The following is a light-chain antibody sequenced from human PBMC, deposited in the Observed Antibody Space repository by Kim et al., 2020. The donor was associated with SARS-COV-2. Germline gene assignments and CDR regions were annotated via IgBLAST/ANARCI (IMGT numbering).Light chain of an antibody. J-gene: IGLJ3*02. CDR1: KLGNKY. Sequence: VSPRQTASITGYGDKLGNKYTCWYQQKPGQYPVLVIYQDSKRPSGIPGRFSGSNSGNTATLTISETQAMDEADYYCQAWDRTTVVFGGGTQLTVL. CDR3: QAWDRTTVV. V-gene: IGLV3-1*01. CDR2: QDS.